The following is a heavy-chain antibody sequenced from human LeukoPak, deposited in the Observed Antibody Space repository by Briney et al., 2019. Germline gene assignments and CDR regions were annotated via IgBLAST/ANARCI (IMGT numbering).Heavy chain of an antibody. Sequence: PGGSLRLSCAASGFTFSSYGMHWVRQAPGKGLEWVAFIRYDGSNKYYADSVKGRFTISRDNSKNTLYLQMNSLRAEDTAVYYCAKDSLRYCSGGSCPNYMDVWGKGTTVTISS. CDR1: GFTFSSYG. D-gene: IGHD2-15*01. J-gene: IGHJ6*03. CDR3: AKDSLRYCSGGSCPNYMDV. V-gene: IGHV3-30*02. CDR2: IRYDGSNK.